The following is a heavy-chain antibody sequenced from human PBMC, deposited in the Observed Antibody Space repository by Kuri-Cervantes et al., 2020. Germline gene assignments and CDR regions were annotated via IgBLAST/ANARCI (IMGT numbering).Heavy chain of an antibody. Sequence: GESLKISCAASGFTFSSYSMNWVRQAPGKGLEWVSSISSSSYIYYADSVKGRFTISRDNAKNSLYLQMNSLRAEDTAVYYCAREGIWFDYYYYGMDVWGQGTTVTVSS. CDR1: GFTFSSYS. CDR2: ISSSSYI. V-gene: IGHV3-21*01. J-gene: IGHJ6*02. D-gene: IGHD3-10*01. CDR3: AREGIWFDYYYYGMDV.